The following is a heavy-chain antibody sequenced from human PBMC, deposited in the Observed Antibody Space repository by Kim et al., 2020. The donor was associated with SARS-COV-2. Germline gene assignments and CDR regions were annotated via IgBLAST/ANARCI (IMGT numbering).Heavy chain of an antibody. CDR3: ARYVYSSSWYNWFDP. CDR2: IYYSGST. CDR1: GGSISSSSYY. Sequence: SETLSLTCTLSGGSISSSSYYWGWIRQPPGKGLEWIGSIYYSGSTYYNPSLKSRVTISVDTSKNQFSLKLSSVTAADTAVYYCARYVYSSSWYNWFDPWGQGTLVTVSS. V-gene: IGHV4-39*01. D-gene: IGHD6-13*01. J-gene: IGHJ5*02.